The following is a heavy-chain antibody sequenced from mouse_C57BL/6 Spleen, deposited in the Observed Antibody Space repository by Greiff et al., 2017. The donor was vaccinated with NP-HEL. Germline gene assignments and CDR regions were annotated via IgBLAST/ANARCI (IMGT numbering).Heavy chain of an antibody. V-gene: IGHV1-82*01. CDR3: ATPIYYGNYDAMDY. J-gene: IGHJ4*01. CDR1: GYAFSSSW. Sequence: VQLMESGPELVKPGASVKISCKASGYAFSSSWMNWVKQRPGKGLEWIGRIYPGDGDTNYNGKFKGKATLTADKSSSTAYMQLSSLTSEDSAVYFYATPIYYGNYDAMDYWGQGTSVTVSS. CDR2: IYPGDGDT. D-gene: IGHD2-1*01.